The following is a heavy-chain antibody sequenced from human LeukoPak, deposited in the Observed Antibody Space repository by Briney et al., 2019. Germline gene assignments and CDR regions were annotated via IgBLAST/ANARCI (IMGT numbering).Heavy chain of an antibody. J-gene: IGHJ5*02. D-gene: IGHD6-13*01. CDR3: ARDIGAAADPHWFDP. V-gene: IGHV1-3*01. CDR1: GYDFTSYA. Sequence: ASVKVSCKASGYDFTSYAMHWVRQAPGQRLEWMGWINAGNGNTKYSQKFQGRVTITRDTSASTAYMELSSLRSEDTAVYYCARDIGAAADPHWFDPWGQGTLVTVSS. CDR2: INAGNGNT.